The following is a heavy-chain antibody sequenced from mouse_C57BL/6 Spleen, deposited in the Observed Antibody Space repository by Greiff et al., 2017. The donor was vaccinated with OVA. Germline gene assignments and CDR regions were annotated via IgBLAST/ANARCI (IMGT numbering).Heavy chain of an antibody. J-gene: IGHJ2*01. D-gene: IGHD1-1*01. V-gene: IGHV1-63*01. Sequence: QVQLQQSGAELVRPGTSVKLSCKASGYTFTNYWIGWVKQRPGHGLEWIGDIYPGGGYTNYNEKFKGKATLTSDKSSSTAYMQFRSLTSEDTAIYYCAREMKGVGFDYWGQGTTLTVSS. CDR1: GYTFTNYW. CDR3: AREMKGVGFDY. CDR2: IYPGGGYT.